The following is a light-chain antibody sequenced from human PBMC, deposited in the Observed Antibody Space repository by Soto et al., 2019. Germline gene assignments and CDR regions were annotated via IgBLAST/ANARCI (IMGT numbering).Light chain of an antibody. V-gene: IGKV1-6*01. CDR1: QGIRND. Sequence: AIQMTQSPSSLSASVGDRVTLTFRASQGIRNDLGWYQQKPWKAPKLLIYAASSLQSGVPSRFSGSGSGTDFTLTISSLQPEDFATYYCLQDYNYPRTFGQGTKV. J-gene: IGKJ1*01. CDR3: LQDYNYPRT. CDR2: AAS.